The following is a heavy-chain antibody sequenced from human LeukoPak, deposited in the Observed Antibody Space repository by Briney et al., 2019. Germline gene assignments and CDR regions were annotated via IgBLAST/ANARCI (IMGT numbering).Heavy chain of an antibody. CDR2: INHSGST. D-gene: IGHD6-19*01. CDR3: ARGRGDSSGWLTY. V-gene: IGHV4-34*01. CDR1: GGSFSGYY. Sequence: PSETLSLTCAVYGGSFSGYYWSWIRQPPGKGLEWIGEINHSGSTNYNPSLKSRVTISVDTSKNQFSLKLSSVTAADTAVYYCARGRGDSSGWLTYWGQGTLVTVSS. J-gene: IGHJ4*02.